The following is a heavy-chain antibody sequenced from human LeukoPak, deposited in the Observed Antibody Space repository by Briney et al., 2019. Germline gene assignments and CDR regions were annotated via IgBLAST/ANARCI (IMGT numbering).Heavy chain of an antibody. CDR2: INHSGCT. Sequence: SETLSLTCAVYGGSFSGYYWSWIRQPPGKGLEWIGEINHSGCTNYNPSLKSRVTISVDTSKNQFSLKLSSVTAADTAVYYCARTNTYDSSGYWAYYFDYWGQGTLVTVSS. CDR1: GGSFSGYY. V-gene: IGHV4-34*01. D-gene: IGHD3-22*01. CDR3: ARTNTYDSSGYWAYYFDY. J-gene: IGHJ4*02.